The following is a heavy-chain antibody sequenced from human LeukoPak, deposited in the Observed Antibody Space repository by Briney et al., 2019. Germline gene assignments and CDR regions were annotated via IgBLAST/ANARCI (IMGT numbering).Heavy chain of an antibody. CDR3: ASQSFGDDAFDI. Sequence: ASVKVSCKASGYTFTSYAMHWVRQAPGQRLEWMGWINAGNGNTKYSQKFQGRVTITRDTSASTAYMELSSLRSEDTAVYYCASQSFGDDAFDIWGQGTMVTVSS. CDR1: GYTFTSYA. CDR2: INAGNGNT. V-gene: IGHV1-3*01. J-gene: IGHJ3*02. D-gene: IGHD3-10*01.